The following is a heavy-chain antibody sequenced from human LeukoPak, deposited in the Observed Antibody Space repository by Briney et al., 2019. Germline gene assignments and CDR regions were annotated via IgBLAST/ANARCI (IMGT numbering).Heavy chain of an antibody. V-gene: IGHV3-13*01. J-gene: IGHJ4*02. CDR2: IGTSGVT. Sequence: GGSLRLSCAASGFTFSNYDMHWVRQVLGKGLEWVSYIGTSGVTYYPGSVRGRFTISRENAKNSLYLQMNSLRAADTAVYYCARDESGPAYWGQGTLVTVSS. D-gene: IGHD3-3*01. CDR1: GFTFSNYD. CDR3: ARDESGPAY.